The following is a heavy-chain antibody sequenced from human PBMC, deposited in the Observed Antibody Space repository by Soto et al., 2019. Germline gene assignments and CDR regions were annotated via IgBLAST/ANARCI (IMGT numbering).Heavy chain of an antibody. CDR1: GDSVSRNGAA. CDR3: AGGRNNAVDV. J-gene: IGHJ3*01. Sequence: QIQLQQSVPGLVKSSQTLSLTCVSSGDSVSRNGAAWNWIRQSPSRGLEWLGRTYYGYTQYNEYATSVKGRMRVNPDTSKYQGSMQVNFVTHEDTGVYYCAGGRNNAVDVWGQGTMVTVSS. CDR2: TYYGYTQYN. V-gene: IGHV6-1*01. D-gene: IGHD4-4*01.